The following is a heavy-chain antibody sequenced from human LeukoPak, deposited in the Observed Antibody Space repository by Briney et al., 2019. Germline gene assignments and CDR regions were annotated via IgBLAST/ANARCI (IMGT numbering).Heavy chain of an antibody. J-gene: IGHJ4*02. CDR3: AREILYDSSGYYQDH. CDR2: INWNGVSK. D-gene: IGHD3-22*01. CDR1: GCTFDDYG. Sequence: GGSLRLSCAASGCTFDDYGMSWVRQAPGKGLEWVSGINWNGVSKVYVDSVKRRFIFSRDNAKNFLHLQMNVLTAEDTALYYCAREILYDSSGYYQDHWGKGTLVTVSS. V-gene: IGHV3-20*04.